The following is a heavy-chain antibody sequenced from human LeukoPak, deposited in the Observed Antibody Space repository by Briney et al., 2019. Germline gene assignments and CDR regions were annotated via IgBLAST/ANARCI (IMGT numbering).Heavy chain of an antibody. CDR3: AKDRAHDYSNYELDY. J-gene: IGHJ4*02. Sequence: GGSLRLSCAASGFTFSTYAMTWVRQAPGKGLTWVSSISGSGGGTYYADSVKGRFTISRDYSKNTLSLQMNSLRAEDTAIYYCAKDRAHDYSNYELDYWGQGTLVTVSS. CDR2: ISGSGGGT. CDR1: GFTFSTYA. D-gene: IGHD4-11*01. V-gene: IGHV3-23*01.